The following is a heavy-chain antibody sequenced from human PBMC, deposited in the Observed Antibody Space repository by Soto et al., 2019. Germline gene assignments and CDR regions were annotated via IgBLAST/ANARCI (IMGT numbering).Heavy chain of an antibody. CDR2: ISSSSSTI. Sequence: EVKLVESGGGLVQPGGSLRLSCAASGFTFSSYSMNWVRQAPGKGLEWVSYISSSSSTIYYADSVKGRFTISRDNAKNSPYLQMNSLRAEDTAVYYCASGNRYSSGWYNWFDPWGQGTLVTVSS. J-gene: IGHJ5*02. CDR3: ASGNRYSSGWYNWFDP. CDR1: GFTFSSYS. D-gene: IGHD6-19*01. V-gene: IGHV3-48*01.